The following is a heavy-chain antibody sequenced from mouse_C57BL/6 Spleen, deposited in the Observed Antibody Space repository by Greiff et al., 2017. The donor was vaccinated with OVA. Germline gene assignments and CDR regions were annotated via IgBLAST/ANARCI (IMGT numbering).Heavy chain of an antibody. CDR1: GFTFSSYG. CDR2: ISSGGSYT. V-gene: IGHV5-6*01. J-gene: IGHJ4*01. Sequence: EVQLVESGGDLVKPGGSLKLSCAASGFTFSSYGMSLVRQTPDKRLAWVATISSGGSYTYYPDSVKGRFTISRDNAKNTLYLQMSSLKSEDTAMYYCARLLSDYAMDYWGQGTSVTVSS. D-gene: IGHD1-1*02. CDR3: ARLLSDYAMDY.